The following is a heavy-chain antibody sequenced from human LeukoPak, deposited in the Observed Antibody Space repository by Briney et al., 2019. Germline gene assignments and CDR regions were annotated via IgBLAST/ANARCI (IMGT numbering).Heavy chain of an antibody. J-gene: IGHJ4*02. V-gene: IGHV3-23*01. CDR1: GFTFSTYT. Sequence: GGSLRLSCAASGFTFSTYTMTWVRQAPGKGLEWVSGIGNGGPNTYYADSVKGRFTISRDNSKNTLYLQMNSLRAEDTAVYYCAKDNIAETPDYWGQGTLVTVSS. D-gene: IGHD6-13*01. CDR3: AKDNIAETPDY. CDR2: IGNGGPNT.